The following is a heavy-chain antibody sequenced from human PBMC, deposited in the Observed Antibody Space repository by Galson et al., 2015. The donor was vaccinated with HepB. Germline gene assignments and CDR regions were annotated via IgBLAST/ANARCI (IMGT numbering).Heavy chain of an antibody. V-gene: IGHV1-3*01. CDR3: ARATGITMVLVFPPDY. CDR2: IIAANGNT. D-gene: IGHD2-8*02. Sequence: SVKVSCRASGYTFTSYTIHWVRQAPGQRLEWMGWIIAANGNTKYSQKFQDRVTLTRDTSASTAYMELSSLRSEDTAVYYCARATGITMVLVFPPDYWGQGTMVTVSS. CDR1: GYTFTSYT. J-gene: IGHJ4*02.